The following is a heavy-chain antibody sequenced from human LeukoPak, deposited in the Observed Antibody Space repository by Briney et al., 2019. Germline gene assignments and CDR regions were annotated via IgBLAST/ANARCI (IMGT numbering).Heavy chain of an antibody. J-gene: IGHJ6*03. CDR1: GFTFGNAW. CDR2: IKSKTDGGTT. V-gene: IGHV3-15*01. D-gene: IGHD1-1*01. CDR3: TTNEYYYYYMDV. Sequence: GGSLRLSCAASGFTFGNAWMSWVRQAPGKGLEWVGRIKSKTDGGTTDYAAPVKGRFTISRDDSKNTLYLQMNSLKTEDTAVYYCTTNEYYYYYMDVWGKGTTVTVSS.